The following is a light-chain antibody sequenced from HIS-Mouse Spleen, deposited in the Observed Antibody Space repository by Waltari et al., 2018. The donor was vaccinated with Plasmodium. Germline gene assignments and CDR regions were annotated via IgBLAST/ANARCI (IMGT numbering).Light chain of an antibody. V-gene: IGLV3-10*01. J-gene: IGLJ3*02. CDR1: ALPQKY. Sequence: SYELTQPPSVSVSPGQTARLTCSGAALPQKYAYWYQQKSGQAPGLVIYEDSKRPSGIPERFSGSSSGTMATLTISGAQVEDEADYYCYSTDSSGNHRVFGGGTKLTVL. CDR3: YSTDSSGNHRV. CDR2: EDS.